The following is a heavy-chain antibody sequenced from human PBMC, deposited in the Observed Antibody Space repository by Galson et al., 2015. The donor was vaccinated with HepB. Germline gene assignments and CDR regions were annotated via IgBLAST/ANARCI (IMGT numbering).Heavy chain of an antibody. D-gene: IGHD3-3*01. Sequence: SLRLSCAASGLTFSDSWMTWVRQAPGKGLEWVGRIKSRTDGGTTDYAAPVKGRFTLSRDDSKNTLYLQMNSLRADDTAVYYCAKDAYYDFWNGYYSDYWGQGTLVTVSS. CDR3: AKDAYYDFWNGYYSDY. V-gene: IGHV3-15*01. CDR1: GLTFSDSW. J-gene: IGHJ4*02. CDR2: IKSRTDGGTT.